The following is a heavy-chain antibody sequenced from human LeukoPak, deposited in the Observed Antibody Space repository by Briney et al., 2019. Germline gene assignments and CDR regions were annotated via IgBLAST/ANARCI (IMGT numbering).Heavy chain of an antibody. V-gene: IGHV4-30-2*01. CDR1: GGSISSGGYY. Sequence: SETLSLICTVSGGSISSGGYYWSWIRQPPGKGLEWIGYIYHSGSTYCNPSLKSRVTISVDRSKNQFSLKLSSVTAADTAVYYCARELERGVVYYFDYWGQGTLVTVSS. J-gene: IGHJ4*02. CDR3: ARELERGVVYYFDY. D-gene: IGHD2-15*01. CDR2: IYHSGST.